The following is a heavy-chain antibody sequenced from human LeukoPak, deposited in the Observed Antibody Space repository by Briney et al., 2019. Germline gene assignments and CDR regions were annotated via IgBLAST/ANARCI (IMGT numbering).Heavy chain of an antibody. CDR1: GGSISSSSYY. CDR2: IYHSGST. V-gene: IGHV4-39*07. J-gene: IGHJ4*02. CDR3: ARFRVITMVRGVPYYFDY. Sequence: SETLSLTCTVSGGSISSSSYYWGWIRQPPGKGLEWIGSIYHSGSTYYNPSLKSRVTISVDRSKNQFSLKLSSVTAADTAVYYCARFRVITMVRGVPYYFDYWGQGTLVTVSS. D-gene: IGHD3-10*01.